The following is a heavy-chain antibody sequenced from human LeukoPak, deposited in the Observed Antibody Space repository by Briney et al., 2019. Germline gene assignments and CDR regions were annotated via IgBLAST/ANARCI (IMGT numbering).Heavy chain of an antibody. Sequence: PGRSLRLSCAASGFTFSSYGMHWVRQAPGKGLEWVAVISYDGSNKYYADSVQGRFTISRDNSKNTLYLQMNSLRAEDTAVYYCAKGEDMVRGVNYFDYWGQGTLVAVSS. V-gene: IGHV3-30*18. J-gene: IGHJ4*02. D-gene: IGHD3-10*01. CDR3: AKGEDMVRGVNYFDY. CDR1: GFTFSSYG. CDR2: ISYDGSNK.